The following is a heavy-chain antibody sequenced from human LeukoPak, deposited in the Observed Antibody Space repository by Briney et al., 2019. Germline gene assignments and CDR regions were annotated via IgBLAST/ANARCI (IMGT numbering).Heavy chain of an antibody. J-gene: IGHJ4*02. D-gene: IGHD4-17*01. CDR1: GGTFSKYS. Sequence: ASVKVSCKASGGTFSKYSISWVRQAPGKGLEWMGGFDPEDGETIYAQKFQGRVTMTEDTSTDTAYMELSSLRSEDTAVYYCATDLGPLYGDYVRFDYWGQGTLVTVSS. CDR3: ATDLGPLYGDYVRFDY. CDR2: FDPEDGET. V-gene: IGHV1-24*01.